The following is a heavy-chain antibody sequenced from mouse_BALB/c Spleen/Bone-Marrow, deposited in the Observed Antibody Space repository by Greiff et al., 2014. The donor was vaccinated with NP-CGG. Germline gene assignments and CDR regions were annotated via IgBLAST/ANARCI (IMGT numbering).Heavy chain of an antibody. J-gene: IGHJ2*01. CDR2: IDPENGNI. CDR3: TRRGFDF. CDR1: GFNIKDTY. Sequence: VQLKESGAELVKPGASVKSSCTASGFNIKDTYIHWGKRRPEQGLEWIGRIDPENGNIKYDPKFQVKATITADTSSNTAYLQLSSLTSEDTAVYYCTRRGFDFWGQGTTLTVSS. V-gene: IGHV14-3*02.